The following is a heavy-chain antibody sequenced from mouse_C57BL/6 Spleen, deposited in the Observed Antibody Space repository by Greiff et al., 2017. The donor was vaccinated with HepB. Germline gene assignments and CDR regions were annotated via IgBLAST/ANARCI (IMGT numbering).Heavy chain of an antibody. CDR3: ARWRDFYWYFDV. CDR2: IRNKANGYTT. D-gene: IGHD3-3*01. CDR1: GFTFTDYY. J-gene: IGHJ1*03. V-gene: IGHV7-3*01. Sequence: EVKLVESGGGLVQPGGSLSLSCAASGFTFTDYYMSWVRQPPGKALEWLGFIRNKANGYTTEYSASVKGRFTISRDNSQSILYLQMNALRAEDSATYYCARWRDFYWYFDVWGTGTTVTVSS.